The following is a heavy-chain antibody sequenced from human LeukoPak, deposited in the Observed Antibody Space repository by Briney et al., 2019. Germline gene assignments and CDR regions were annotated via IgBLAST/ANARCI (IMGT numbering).Heavy chain of an antibody. CDR3: ARGTRYGYRY. Sequence: SETLSLTCAVYGGSFSGYYWSWIRQPPGKGLEWIGEINHSGSTNYNPSLKSRVTISVDTSKNQFSLKLSSVTAADTAVYYCARGTRYGYRYWGQGPLVTVSS. J-gene: IGHJ4*02. V-gene: IGHV4-34*01. CDR2: INHSGST. CDR1: GGSFSGYY. D-gene: IGHD3-16*02.